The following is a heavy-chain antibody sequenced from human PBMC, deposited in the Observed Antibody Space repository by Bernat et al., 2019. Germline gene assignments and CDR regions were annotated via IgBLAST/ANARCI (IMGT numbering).Heavy chain of an antibody. Sequence: QVQLVQSGAEVKKPGSSVKVSCKASGGTFSSYAISWVRQAPGQGLEWMGGIIPIFGTANYAQKFQGRVTITADESTSTAYMELSSLRSEDTAVYYCARTRVIVVVPAAMRDDAFDIWGQGTMVTVSS. V-gene: IGHV1-69*01. CDR3: ARTRVIVVVPAAMRDDAFDI. D-gene: IGHD2-2*01. J-gene: IGHJ3*02. CDR1: GGTFSSYA. CDR2: IIPIFGTA.